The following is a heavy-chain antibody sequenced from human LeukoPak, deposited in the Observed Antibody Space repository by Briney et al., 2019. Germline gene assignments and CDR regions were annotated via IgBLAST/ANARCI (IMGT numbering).Heavy chain of an antibody. CDR1: GGSIISSSYY. D-gene: IGHD3-10*01. CDR3: ARLTMVRGVIAWFDP. CDR2: IYYSGST. J-gene: IGHJ5*02. V-gene: IGHV4-39*01. Sequence: KSSETLSLTCTVSGGSIISSSYYWGWIRQPPGKGLEWIGNIYYSGSTYYNPSLKSRVTISVDTSKKQFSLKLSSVTAADTALYYCARLTMVRGVIAWFDPWGQGTLVTVSS.